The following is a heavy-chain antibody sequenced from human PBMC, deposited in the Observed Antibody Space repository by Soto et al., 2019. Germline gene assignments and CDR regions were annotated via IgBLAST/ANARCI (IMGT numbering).Heavy chain of an antibody. CDR2: IYSSGST. CDR3: ARDGRYIIGYVAFDI. D-gene: IGHD6-19*01. CDR1: GGSISGYY. Sequence: PSETLSLTCTVSGGSISGYYWSWIRQPPGKGLEWIGYIYSSGSTDHNPSLKSRVTISVDTSKNQFSLKLTSVTAADTAVYYCARDGRYIIGYVAFDIWGQGTMVNVSS. J-gene: IGHJ3*02. V-gene: IGHV4-59*01.